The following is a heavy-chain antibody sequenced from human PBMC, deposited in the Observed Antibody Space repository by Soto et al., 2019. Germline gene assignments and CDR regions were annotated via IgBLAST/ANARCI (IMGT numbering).Heavy chain of an antibody. CDR3: ASVDYDFDY. D-gene: IGHD4-17*01. CDR1: GLTFSSYW. CDR2: IKEDGSEK. V-gene: IGHV3-7*03. Sequence: LRLSCAASGLTFSSYWMSWVRQAPGKGLEWVANIKEDGSEKYYVDSVKGRFTISRDNAKDSLYLQMNSLRAEDTAVYYCASVDYDFDYWGQGTLVTVSS. J-gene: IGHJ4*02.